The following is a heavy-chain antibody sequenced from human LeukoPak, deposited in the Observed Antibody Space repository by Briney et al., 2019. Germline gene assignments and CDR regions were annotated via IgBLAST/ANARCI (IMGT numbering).Heavy chain of an antibody. D-gene: IGHD3-10*01. J-gene: IGHJ4*02. Sequence: GGSLRLSCAASGFSTRTYSMGWVRQTPGKGLVWVSRINTDGSYTSYADSVKGRFTISRDNAKNTLYLQVNSLRAEDTAVYYCASIHGSGSYYVYWGQGTLVTVSA. V-gene: IGHV3-74*01. CDR2: INTDGSYT. CDR1: GFSTRTYS. CDR3: ASIHGSGSYYVY.